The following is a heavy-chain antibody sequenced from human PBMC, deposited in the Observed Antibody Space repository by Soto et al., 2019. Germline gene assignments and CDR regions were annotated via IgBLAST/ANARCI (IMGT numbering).Heavy chain of an antibody. Sequence: QVQLVESGGGVVQPGRSLRLSCAASGFTFSSYGMHWVRQAPGKGLEWVAVISYDGSNKYYADSVKGRFTISRDNSKNTLYLKMNSLRAEDTAVYYWANPRLRWQTWGYFDYWGQGTLVTVSS. J-gene: IGHJ4*02. D-gene: IGHD3-16*01. V-gene: IGHV3-30*18. CDR1: GFTFSSYG. CDR3: ANPRLRWQTWGYFDY. CDR2: ISYDGSNK.